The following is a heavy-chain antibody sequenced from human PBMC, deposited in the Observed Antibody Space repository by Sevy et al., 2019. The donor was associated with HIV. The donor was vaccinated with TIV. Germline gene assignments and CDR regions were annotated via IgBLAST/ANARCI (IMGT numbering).Heavy chain of an antibody. Sequence: GGSLRLSCAASGFTVSSNYMTWVRQAPGKGLEWVSVIYTGGSTYYAESVKGRFTISRDNSKNTVYLRMNSLRAEDTAVYYCARGSTYYYDDSGYSTRGDAFDIWGQGTMVTVS. CDR2: IYTGGST. CDR3: ARGSTYYYDDSGYSTRGDAFDI. V-gene: IGHV3-53*01. D-gene: IGHD3-22*01. J-gene: IGHJ3*02. CDR1: GFTVSSNY.